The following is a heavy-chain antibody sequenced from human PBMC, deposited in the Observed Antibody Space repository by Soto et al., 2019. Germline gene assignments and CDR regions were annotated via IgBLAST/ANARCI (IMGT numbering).Heavy chain of an antibody. V-gene: IGHV4-39*01. J-gene: IGHJ3*02. CDR2: IYYSGST. CDR1: GGSISSSSYY. Sequence: SETLSLTCTVSGGSISSSSYYWGWIRQPPGKGLEWIGSIYYSGSTYYNPSLKSRVTISVDTSKNQLSLKLSSVTAADTAMYYCARGRWEVVPASYAFDIWGQGTMVTVSS. CDR3: ARGRWEVVPASYAFDI. D-gene: IGHD2-2*01.